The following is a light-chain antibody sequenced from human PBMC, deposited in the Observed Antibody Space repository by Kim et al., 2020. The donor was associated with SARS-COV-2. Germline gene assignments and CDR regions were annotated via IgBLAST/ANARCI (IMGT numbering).Light chain of an antibody. CDR1: QDISRY. Sequence: DIQMTQSPSSLSASVGDRVTITCRASQDISRYLNWYQQKPGKAPKLLIYTASSLQSGVPSRFTGSGSETDFTLTISSLQPEDVATYYCQQTYSASRTFGQGNKVDIK. J-gene: IGKJ1*01. V-gene: IGKV1-39*01. CDR2: TAS. CDR3: QQTYSASRT.